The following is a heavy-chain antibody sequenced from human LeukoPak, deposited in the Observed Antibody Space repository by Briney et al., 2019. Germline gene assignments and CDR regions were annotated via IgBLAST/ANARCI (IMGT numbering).Heavy chain of an antibody. CDR1: SGSFSGYY. D-gene: IGHD6-13*01. V-gene: IGHV4-34*01. CDR2: IYYSGST. Sequence: PSETLSLTCAVYSGSFSGYYWNWIRRPPGKGLEWIGSIYYSGSTYYNPSLKSRVTISVDTSKNQFSLKLSSVTAADTAVYYCARDLTRIAAAGREDWFDPWGQGTLVTVSS. CDR3: ARDLTRIAAAGREDWFDP. J-gene: IGHJ5*02.